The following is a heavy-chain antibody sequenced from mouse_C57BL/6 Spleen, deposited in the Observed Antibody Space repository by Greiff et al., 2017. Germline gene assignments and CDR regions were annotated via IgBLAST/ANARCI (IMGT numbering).Heavy chain of an antibody. D-gene: IGHD3-2*01. CDR2: IHPNSGST. J-gene: IGHJ4*01. CDR1: GYTFTSYW. Sequence: QVQLQQPGAELVKPGASVKLSCKASGYTFTSYWMHWVKQRPGQGLEWIGMIHPNSGSTNYNEKFKGKATLTVDKSSSTAYMQLSSLTSEDSAVYYGASEGQRGIRVAMDDWGQGTSVTVSS. CDR3: ASEGQRGIRVAMDD. V-gene: IGHV1-64*01.